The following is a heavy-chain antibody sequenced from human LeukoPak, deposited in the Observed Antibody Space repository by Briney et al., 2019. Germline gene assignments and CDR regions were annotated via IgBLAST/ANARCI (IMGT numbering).Heavy chain of an antibody. J-gene: IGHJ4*02. D-gene: IGHD3-10*01. CDR3: ARNNADGEGRFSY. Sequence: ASVKVSCKASGYSFTNYAMNWVRQAPGKGLEWRGWINTNTGNPTYAQGFTGRFVFSLDTSVSTAYLQISSLKAEDTAAYDCARNNADGEGRFSYWGQGTLVTVSS. V-gene: IGHV7-4-1*02. CDR1: GYSFTNYA. CDR2: INTNTGNP.